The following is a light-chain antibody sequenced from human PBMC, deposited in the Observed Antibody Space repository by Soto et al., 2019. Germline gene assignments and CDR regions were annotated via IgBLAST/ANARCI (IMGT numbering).Light chain of an antibody. V-gene: IGLV1-40*01. CDR1: SSNIGAGYD. J-gene: IGLJ1*01. CDR2: GNS. Sequence: QSILTQPPSVSLAPGQRVTISCTGSSSNIGAGYDVNWYHQLPGAAPKFLIYGNSNRPSGVPDRFSGSKSGTSASLAITGLQAEDEADYYCQSYDSRLSGYVFGTGTKVTVL. CDR3: QSYDSRLSGYV.